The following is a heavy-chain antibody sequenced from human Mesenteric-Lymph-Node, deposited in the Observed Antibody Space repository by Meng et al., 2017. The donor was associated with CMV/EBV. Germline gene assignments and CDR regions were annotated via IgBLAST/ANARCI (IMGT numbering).Heavy chain of an antibody. J-gene: IGHJ4*02. CDR2: IFYTGST. D-gene: IGHD3-10*01. CDR3: ANDYGSGSYRFDY. V-gene: IGHV4-30-2*01. CDR1: GGSVRNGDHS. Sequence: SGGSVRNGDHSWSWVRQPPGRGLELLGYIFYTGSTYYNPSLKGRVTMSMDRSKNQFSLKLTSVTAADTAVYYCANDYGSGSYRFDYWGQGTLVTVSS.